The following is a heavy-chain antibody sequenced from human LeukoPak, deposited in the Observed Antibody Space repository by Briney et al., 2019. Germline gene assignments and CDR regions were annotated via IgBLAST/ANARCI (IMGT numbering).Heavy chain of an antibody. J-gene: IGHJ6*02. CDR2: IYYSGST. CDR3: AGGISIAAAGYYYYGMDV. CDR1: GGSISSYY. Sequence: SETLSLTCTVSGGSISSYYWSWIRQPPGKGLEWIGYIYYSGSTNYNPSLKSRVTISVDTSKNQFSLKLSSVTAADTAVYYCAGGISIAAAGYYYYGMDVWGQGTTVTVSS. V-gene: IGHV4-59*08. D-gene: IGHD6-13*01.